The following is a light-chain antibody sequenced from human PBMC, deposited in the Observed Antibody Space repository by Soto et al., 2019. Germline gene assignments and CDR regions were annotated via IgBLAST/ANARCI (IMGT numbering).Light chain of an antibody. J-gene: IGKJ4*01. Sequence: EIVLTQSPGTLSLSSGERATLSCRASQSVNSNYLAWYQQKPGQAPRLLIFGASSRATGLPDRFSGSGSGTAFTLTIRRLEPEDFAVYYCQQYGSSPLTFGGGTKVEIK. V-gene: IGKV3-20*01. CDR1: QSVNSNY. CDR3: QQYGSSPLT. CDR2: GAS.